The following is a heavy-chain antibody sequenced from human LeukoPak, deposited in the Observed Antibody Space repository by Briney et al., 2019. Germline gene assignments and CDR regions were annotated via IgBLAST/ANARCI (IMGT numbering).Heavy chain of an antibody. V-gene: IGHV4-4*07. CDR2: IHTSGTT. CDR3: ARGDYYDGGGRNWFDV. D-gene: IGHD3-16*01. Sequence: TSETLSLTCTVSGDSMSYYYWNFIRQPAGKGLEWIGRIHTSGTTYYSASLKSRVSMSVDSSRNQFSLRLTSVTAADTAIYFCARGDYYDGGGRNWFDVWGQGTLVTVPS. CDR1: GDSMSYYY. J-gene: IGHJ5*02.